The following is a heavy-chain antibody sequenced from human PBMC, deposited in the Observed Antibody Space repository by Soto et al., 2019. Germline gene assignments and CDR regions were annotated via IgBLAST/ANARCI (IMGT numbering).Heavy chain of an antibody. J-gene: IGHJ6*02. CDR1: GFTFSSYA. CDR2: ISGSGGST. V-gene: IGHV3-23*01. Sequence: GGSLRLSCAASGFTFSSYAMSWVRQAPGKGLEWVSAISGSGGSTYYAESVKGRFTISRDNSKNTLYLQMNSLRAEDTALYYCAKGGGPYDIVTGYYYYYYGMDVWGQGTTGTVSS. CDR3: AKGGGPYDIVTGYYYYYYGMDV. D-gene: IGHD3-9*01.